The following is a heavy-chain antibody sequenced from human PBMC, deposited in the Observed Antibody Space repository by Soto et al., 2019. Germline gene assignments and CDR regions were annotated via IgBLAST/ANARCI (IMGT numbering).Heavy chain of an antibody. Sequence: SETLSLTCTVSGGSISSGGYYWSWIRQHPGKGLEWIGYIYYSGSTYYNPSLKSRVTISVDTSKNQFSLKLSSVTAADTAVYYCARGYGRNFDYWGQGTLVTVSS. D-gene: IGHD5-18*01. J-gene: IGHJ4*02. CDR1: GGSISSGGYY. CDR3: ARGYGRNFDY. CDR2: IYYSGST. V-gene: IGHV4-31*03.